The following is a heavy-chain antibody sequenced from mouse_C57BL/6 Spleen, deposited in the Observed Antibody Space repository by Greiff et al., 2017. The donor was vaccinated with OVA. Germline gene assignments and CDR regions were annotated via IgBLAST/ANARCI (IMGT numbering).Heavy chain of an antibody. V-gene: IGHV1-78*01. CDR2: IYPRDGST. D-gene: IGHD1-1*01. CDR1: GYTFTDHT. J-gene: IGHJ2*01. CDR3: ARDALYGSFDY. Sequence: QVQLQQSDAELVKPGASVKISCKVSGYTFTDHTIHWMQQSPEQGLEWIGYIYPRDGSTKYNETFKGKSTLTADKSYRTAYMQLNSLSSEVSAFYFCARDALYGSFDYWGQGTTLTVSS.